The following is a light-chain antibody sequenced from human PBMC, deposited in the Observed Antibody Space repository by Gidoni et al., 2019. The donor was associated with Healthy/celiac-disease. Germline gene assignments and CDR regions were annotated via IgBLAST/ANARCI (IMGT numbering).Light chain of an antibody. V-gene: IGLV3-21*03. CDR2: DDS. Sequence: SYVLPQPPSVPVAPGKTARITCGGNNIGSKSVHWYQQKPGQAPVLVVYDDSDRPSGIPERFSGSNSGNTATLTISRVEAGDEADYYCQVWDSSSDLSYVFGTGTKVTVL. CDR1: NIGSKS. J-gene: IGLJ1*01. CDR3: QVWDSSSDLSYV.